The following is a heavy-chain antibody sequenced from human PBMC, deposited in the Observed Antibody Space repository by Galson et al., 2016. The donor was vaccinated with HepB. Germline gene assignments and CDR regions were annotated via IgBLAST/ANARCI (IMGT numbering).Heavy chain of an antibody. D-gene: IGHD1/OR15-1a*01. CDR3: ATHPEHPHGPS. V-gene: IGHV3-66*01. CDR2: MYSGGVT. Sequence: SLRLSCAVSGFTVNNNYMSWVRQAPGKGLEGVSVMYSGGVTNYGDSVKGRATISRDNSKNILYLQLNSLRVEDTGVYYCATHPEHPHGPSGGQGTLVTVSS. CDR1: GFTVNNNY. J-gene: IGHJ4*02.